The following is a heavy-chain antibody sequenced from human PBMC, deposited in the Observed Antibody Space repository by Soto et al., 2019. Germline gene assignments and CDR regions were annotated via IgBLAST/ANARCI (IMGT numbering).Heavy chain of an antibody. CDR3: ARLGAYYQSLDP. V-gene: IGHV4-59*08. CDR1: GGSFSPNY. J-gene: IGHJ5*02. Sequence: PSETLSLTCTVSGGSFSPNYLAWIRQPPGKGLEWIGYIYYAGTTSYNPSLKSRVTITLETSKSQFSLRLTSVTASDTAVCYCARLGAYYQSLDPWGQGTVVTVSS. CDR2: IYYAGTT. D-gene: IGHD2-21*01.